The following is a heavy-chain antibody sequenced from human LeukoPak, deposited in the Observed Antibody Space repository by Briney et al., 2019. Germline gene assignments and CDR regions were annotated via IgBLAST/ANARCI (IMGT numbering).Heavy chain of an antibody. J-gene: IGHJ3*02. D-gene: IGHD3-3*01. Sequence: GASVKVSCKASGYTFTSYDINRVRQATGQGLEWMGWMNPNSGNTGYAHKFQGRVTITRNTSISTAYMELSSLRSEDTAVYYCARVRYYDFWSGYYRTDDAFDIWGQGTMVTVSS. V-gene: IGHV1-8*03. CDR3: ARVRYYDFWSGYYRTDDAFDI. CDR2: MNPNSGNT. CDR1: GYTFTSYD.